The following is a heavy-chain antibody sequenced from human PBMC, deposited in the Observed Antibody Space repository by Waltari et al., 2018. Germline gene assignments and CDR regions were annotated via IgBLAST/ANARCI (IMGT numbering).Heavy chain of an antibody. V-gene: IGHV4-59*01. J-gene: IGHJ4*02. Sequence: QVQLQESGPGXVKPSETLSLTCTVSGGSISRYYWSWIRQPPGKGLEWIGYIYYSGSTNYNPSXXXRVTISVDTSKNQFSLKLSSVTAADTAVYYCARVXYYYDSSGYFDYWGQGTXXTVSS. CDR1: GGSISRYY. CDR3: ARVXYYYDSSGYFDY. D-gene: IGHD3-22*01. CDR2: IYYSGST.